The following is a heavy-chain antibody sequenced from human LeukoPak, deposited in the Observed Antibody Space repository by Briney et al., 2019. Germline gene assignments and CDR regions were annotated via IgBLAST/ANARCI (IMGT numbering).Heavy chain of an antibody. Sequence: SETLSLTCAVSGASISGYYWSWARQPPGKGLGWIGYIYYSGSTNYNPSLKSRVIISVDTSKNHFSLKLSSVTAADTAVYYCARVRSGLFHFDYWGQGTLVTVSS. J-gene: IGHJ4*02. CDR2: IYYSGST. D-gene: IGHD2-15*01. V-gene: IGHV4-59*01. CDR3: ARVRSGLFHFDY. CDR1: GASISGYY.